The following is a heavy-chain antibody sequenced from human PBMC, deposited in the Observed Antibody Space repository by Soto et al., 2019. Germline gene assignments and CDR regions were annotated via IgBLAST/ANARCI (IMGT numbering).Heavy chain of an antibody. CDR1: GFTFSSYA. Sequence: GSLRLSCAASGFTFSSYAMSWVRQAPGKGLEWVSGISGSGGSTYYADSVKGRFTISRDNSKNTLYLQMNSLRAKDTAVYFCAKDLRGGWYYFDYWGQGTLVTVS. CDR3: AKDLRGGWYYFDY. V-gene: IGHV3-23*01. J-gene: IGHJ4*02. D-gene: IGHD6-19*01. CDR2: ISGSGGST.